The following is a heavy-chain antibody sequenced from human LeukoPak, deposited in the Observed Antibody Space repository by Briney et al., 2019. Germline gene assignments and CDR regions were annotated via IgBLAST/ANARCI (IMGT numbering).Heavy chain of an antibody. CDR1: GFTFSSYE. CDR2: ISGSGTTI. V-gene: IGHV3-48*03. D-gene: IGHD5-12*01. Sequence: PGGSLRLSCAASGFTFSSYEMKWVRQAPGKGLEWVAYISGSGTTIYYADSVKGRFTISRDNAKNSLYLQMNSLRDEDTAVYYCAREQPGYSGYGVFDYWGQGTLVTVSS. J-gene: IGHJ4*02. CDR3: AREQPGYSGYGVFDY.